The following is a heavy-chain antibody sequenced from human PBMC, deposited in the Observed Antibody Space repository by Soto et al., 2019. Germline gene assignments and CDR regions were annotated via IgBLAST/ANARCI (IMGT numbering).Heavy chain of an antibody. CDR1: GGSISSYY. Sequence: KQSPTLSLTCTVSGGSISSYYWSWIRQPPGKGLEWIGYIYYSGSTNYNPSLKSRVTISVDTSKNQFSLKLSSVTAADTAVYYCARRMGAIKPPYYYYYYYMDVWGKGTTVTVSS. CDR3: ARRMGAIKPPYYYYYYYMDV. V-gene: IGHV4-59*08. J-gene: IGHJ6*03. CDR2: IYYSGST. D-gene: IGHD2-2*02.